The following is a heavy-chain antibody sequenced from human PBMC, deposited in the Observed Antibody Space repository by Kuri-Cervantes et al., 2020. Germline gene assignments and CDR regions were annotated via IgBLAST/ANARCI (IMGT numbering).Heavy chain of an antibody. CDR2: IYTGGGT. Sequence: GESLKISCAASGFTVSSDYMTWVRQAPGKGLEWVSVIYTGGGTYYADSVKGRFTISRDNSKNTVCLRMNNLRAEDTAVYYCARADHPSGYFDYWGQGTLVTVSS. CDR3: ARADHPSGYFDY. V-gene: IGHV3-53*01. D-gene: IGHD3-22*01. J-gene: IGHJ4*02. CDR1: GFTVSSDY.